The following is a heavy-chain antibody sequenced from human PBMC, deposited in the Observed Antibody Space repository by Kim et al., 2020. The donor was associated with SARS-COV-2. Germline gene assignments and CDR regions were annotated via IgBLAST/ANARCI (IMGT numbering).Heavy chain of an antibody. J-gene: IGHJ4*02. CDR3: ARGEWSMVRGVPFDY. Sequence: SETLSLTCAVYGGSFSGYYWSWIRQPPGKGLEWIGEINHSGSTNYNPSLKSRVTISVDTSKNQFSLKLSSVTAADTAVYYCARGEWSMVRGVPFDYWGQGTLVTVSS. D-gene: IGHD3-10*01. CDR1: GGSFSGYY. CDR2: INHSGST. V-gene: IGHV4-34*01.